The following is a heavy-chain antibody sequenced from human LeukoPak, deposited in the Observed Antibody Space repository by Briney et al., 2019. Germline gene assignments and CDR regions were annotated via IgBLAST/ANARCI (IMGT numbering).Heavy chain of an antibody. J-gene: IGHJ5*02. CDR3: AHTLRSVGWFDP. V-gene: IGHV2-5*01. D-gene: IGHD2-15*01. CDR2: IYWNDDK. Sequence: SGPTLVKPTQTLTQTCTFSGFSLSTSGVGVGWIRQPPGKALEWLALIYWNDDKRYSPSLKSRLTITKDTSKNQVVLTMTNMGPVDTATYYCAHTLRSVGWFDPWGQGTLVTVSS. CDR1: GFSLSTSGVG.